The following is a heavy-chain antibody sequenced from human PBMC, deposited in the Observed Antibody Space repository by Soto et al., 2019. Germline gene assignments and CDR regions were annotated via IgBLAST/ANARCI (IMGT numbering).Heavy chain of an antibody. CDR2: IRSKANDYAT. Sequence: EVQLVQSGGGLVQPGGSLKLSCAASGFTFSGSTVHWVRQASGEGLQWVGRIRSKANDYATTYIASVKGRFTISRDDSRNTAYLQMSDLKTEDTAVYYXXGXXXXXGTCYSGYFQHWGQGALVTVFS. CDR1: GFTFSGST. D-gene: IGHD2-15*01. J-gene: IGHJ1*01. CDR3: XGXXXXXGTCYSGYFQH. V-gene: IGHV3-73*02.